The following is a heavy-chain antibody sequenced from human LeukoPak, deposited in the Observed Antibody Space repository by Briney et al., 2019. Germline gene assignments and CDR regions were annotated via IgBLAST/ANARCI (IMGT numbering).Heavy chain of an antibody. V-gene: IGHV4-59*01. CDR2: IFYSGST. CDR1: GSSISGYF. CDR3: ARGNGYNLY. Sequence: SETLSLTCTVSGSSISGYFWSWIRQPPGKGLGWIGYIFYSGSTTYNPALKSRVTISIDTSMNQFSLKLSSVTAADTAVYYCARGNGYNLYWGLGTLVTVSS. J-gene: IGHJ4*02. D-gene: IGHD5-24*01.